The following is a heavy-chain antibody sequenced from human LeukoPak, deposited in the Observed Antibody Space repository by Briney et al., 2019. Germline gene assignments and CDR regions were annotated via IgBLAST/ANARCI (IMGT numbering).Heavy chain of an antibody. D-gene: IGHD2-2*01. CDR1: GFTFSDYY. V-gene: IGHV3-11*06. CDR3: ARAFRYCSSTSCYLDP. Sequence: GGSLRLSCAASGFTFSDYYMSWIRQAPGKALEWVSYISTSSYTNYADSVKGRFTISRDNAKNSLYLQMNSLRAEDTAVYYCARAFRYCSSTSCYLDPWGQGTLVTVSS. CDR2: ISTSSYT. J-gene: IGHJ5*02.